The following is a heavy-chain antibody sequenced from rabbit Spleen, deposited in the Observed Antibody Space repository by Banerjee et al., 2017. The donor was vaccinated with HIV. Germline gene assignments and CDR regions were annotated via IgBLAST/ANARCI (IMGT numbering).Heavy chain of an antibody. CDR3: ATDTGSSDYIDGYFNL. J-gene: IGHJ4*01. V-gene: IGHV1S40*01. D-gene: IGHD8-1*01. CDR2: IYTGNSKT. Sequence: QQLEESGGGLVKAGASLTLTCKVSAFSFSRGYDMCWVRQAPRKGLEWIACIYTGNSKTYYANWAKGRFTISKTSATTVTLQMTSLTVANTATYFCATDTGSSDYIDGYFNLWDQGTLVTVS. CDR1: AFSFSRGYD.